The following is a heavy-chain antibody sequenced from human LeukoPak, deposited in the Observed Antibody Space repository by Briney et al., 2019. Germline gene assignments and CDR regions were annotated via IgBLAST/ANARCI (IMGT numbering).Heavy chain of an antibody. CDR3: VKSNGWLAVS. CDR1: GFTFSSYW. D-gene: IGHD6-19*01. J-gene: IGHJ4*02. V-gene: IGHV3-7*01. Sequence: PGGSLRLSCAPSGFTFSSYWMSWVRQTPGKGLEWVANIKQGGSEKNYVDSVKGRFTISRDDAQNSLFLQMNSLRAEDTALYYCVKSNGWLAVSWGPGTLVTVSS. CDR2: IKQGGSEK.